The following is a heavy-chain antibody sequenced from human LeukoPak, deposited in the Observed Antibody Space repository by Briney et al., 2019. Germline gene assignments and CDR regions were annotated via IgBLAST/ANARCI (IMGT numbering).Heavy chain of an antibody. J-gene: IGHJ4*02. CDR3: ARGDGDYVFPDY. CDR2: IIPIFGTA. Sequence: SVKVYCKASGGTFSSYAISWARQAPGQGLEWMGGIIPIFGTANYAQKFQGRVTITADESTSTAYMELSSLRSEDTAVYYCARGDGDYVFPDYWGQGTLVTVSS. CDR1: GGTFSSYA. D-gene: IGHD4-17*01. V-gene: IGHV1-69*13.